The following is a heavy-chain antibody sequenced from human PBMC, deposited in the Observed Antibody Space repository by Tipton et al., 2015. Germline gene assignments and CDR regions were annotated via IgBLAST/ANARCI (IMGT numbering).Heavy chain of an antibody. J-gene: IGHJ4*02. V-gene: IGHV4-59*05. Sequence: LRLSCTVSGGSMNYFYWSWIRQPPGKGLEWIGSLYFSGSTYYNPSLKSRVTISIDRFKNQFSLKLSSVTAADTAVYYCACQDYDSLTRDYQTVDYWGQGTLVTVSS. CDR1: GGSMNYFY. CDR2: LYFSGST. D-gene: IGHD3-9*01. CDR3: ACQDYDSLTRDYQTVDY.